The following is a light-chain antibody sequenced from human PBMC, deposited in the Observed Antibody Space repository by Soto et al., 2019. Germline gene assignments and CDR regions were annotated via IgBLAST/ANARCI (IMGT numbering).Light chain of an antibody. V-gene: IGKV3-15*01. CDR1: QSVVSN. J-gene: IGKJ2*01. Sequence: EIVMTQSPATLSVSPGQRATLSCRASQSVVSNLAWYQQKPGQAPRLLIYRPSTRAAGVPVRFSGSGSGTQFTLTISSLQAEDVAVYYCQQYNNWPPYTFGQGTKLEIK. CDR2: RPS. CDR3: QQYNNWPPYT.